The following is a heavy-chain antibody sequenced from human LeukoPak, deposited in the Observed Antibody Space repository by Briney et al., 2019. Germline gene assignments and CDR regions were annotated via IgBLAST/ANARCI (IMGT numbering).Heavy chain of an antibody. CDR3: ARDPYGSGSYYKY. D-gene: IGHD3-10*01. CDR2: IWYDGSNK. CDR1: GFTFSSYG. V-gene: IGHV3-33*01. J-gene: IGHJ4*02. Sequence: GRTLRLSCAASGFTFSSYGMHWARQAPGKGLEWVAVIWYDGSNKYYADSVKGRFTISRDNSKNTLYLQMNSLKAEDTAVYYCARDPYGSGSYYKYWGQGTLVTVSS.